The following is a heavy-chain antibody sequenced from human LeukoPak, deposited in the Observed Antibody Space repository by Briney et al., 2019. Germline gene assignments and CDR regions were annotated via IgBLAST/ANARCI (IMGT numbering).Heavy chain of an antibody. CDR2: INHSGST. CDR3: ARDSCSSTSCSSRAYYFDY. D-gene: IGHD2-2*01. V-gene: IGHV4-34*01. J-gene: IGHJ4*02. CDR1: GGSFSGYY. Sequence: KPSETLSLTCAVYGGSFSGYYWSWIRQPPGKGLEWIGEINHSGSTNYNPSLKSRVTISVDTSKNQFSLKLSSVTAADTAVYYCARDSCSSTSCSSRAYYFDYRGQGTLVTVSS.